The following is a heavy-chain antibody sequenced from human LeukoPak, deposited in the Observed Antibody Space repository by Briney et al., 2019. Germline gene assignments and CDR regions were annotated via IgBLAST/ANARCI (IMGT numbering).Heavy chain of an antibody. CDR2: IYYSGST. J-gene: IGHJ3*02. V-gene: IGHV4-39*07. CDR1: GGSISSSSYY. Sequence: SETLSLTCTVSGGSISSSSYYWGWTRQPPGKGLEWIGSIYYSGSTYYNPSLKSRVTISVDTSKNQFSLKLSSVTAADTAVYYCARVWIVATISGAFDIWGQGTMVTVSS. D-gene: IGHD5-12*01. CDR3: ARVWIVATISGAFDI.